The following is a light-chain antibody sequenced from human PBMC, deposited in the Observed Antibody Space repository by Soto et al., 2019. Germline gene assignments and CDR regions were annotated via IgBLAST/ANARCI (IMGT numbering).Light chain of an antibody. Sequence: QSALAQPPSASGSPGQSVTISCTGTSSDVGGYNFVSGYQQHPGKAPKLMIYEVSKRPSGVPDRFSGSKSRNTASLTVCGLQAEDEADYYCSSYGGSDNLVFGGGTKLTVL. V-gene: IGLV2-8*01. CDR3: SSYGGSDNLV. CDR2: EVS. CDR1: SSDVGGYNF. J-gene: IGLJ2*01.